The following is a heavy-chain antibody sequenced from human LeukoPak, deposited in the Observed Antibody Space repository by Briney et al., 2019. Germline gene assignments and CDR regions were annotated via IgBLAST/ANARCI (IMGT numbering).Heavy chain of an antibody. Sequence: QPGGSLRLSCAASGFTVSSNYMSWVRQAPGKGLEWVSVIYSGGSTYYADSVKGRFTISRDNSKNTLYLQMNSLRAEDAAVYFCAKAPVTSCRGAYCYPFDSWGQGTLVTVSS. V-gene: IGHV3-53*01. D-gene: IGHD2-21*01. CDR2: IYSGGST. J-gene: IGHJ4*02. CDR1: GFTVSSNY. CDR3: AKAPVTSCRGAYCYPFDS.